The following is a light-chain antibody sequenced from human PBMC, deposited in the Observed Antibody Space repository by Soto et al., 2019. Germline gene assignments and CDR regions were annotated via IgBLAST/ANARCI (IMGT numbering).Light chain of an antibody. CDR1: QSIGSW. J-gene: IGKJ1*01. V-gene: IGKV1-5*03. CDR2: TAS. CDR3: QQTNSFPRT. Sequence: DIQMTQSPSTLSGSVGDRVIITCRASQSIGSWLAWYQQQPGKVPKLLIYTASTLQSGVPSRFSGSGSGAEFTLTISSLQPEDIATYYCQQTNSFPRTFGQGTKVDIK.